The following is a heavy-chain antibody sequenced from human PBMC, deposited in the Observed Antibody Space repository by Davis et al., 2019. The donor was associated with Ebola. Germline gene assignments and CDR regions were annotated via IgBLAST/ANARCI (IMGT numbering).Heavy chain of an antibody. CDR2: IRSKANSYAT. CDR1: GFTFSGSA. J-gene: IGHJ4*02. D-gene: IGHD6-6*01. Sequence: GGSLRLSCAASGFTFSGSAMHWVRQASGKGLEWVGRIRSKANSYATAYAASVKGRFTIPRDDSKNTAYLQMNSLKTEDTAVYYCTRSEYSSSGRDYWGQGTLVTVSS. V-gene: IGHV3-73*01. CDR3: TRSEYSSSGRDY.